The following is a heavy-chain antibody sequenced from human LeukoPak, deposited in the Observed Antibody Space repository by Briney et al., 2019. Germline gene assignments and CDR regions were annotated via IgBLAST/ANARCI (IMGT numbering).Heavy chain of an antibody. CDR1: GGSITTYY. Sequence: SETLSLTCTVSGGSITTYYWSWIRQPPGKGLEWIGYIFYSASTMYNPSLKSRLTISVDTSKNQFSLKLSSVTAADTAVYYCASEVVVPAAMSGYYYYYGMDVWGQGTTVTVSS. V-gene: IGHV4-59*01. J-gene: IGHJ6*02. D-gene: IGHD2-2*01. CDR3: ASEVVVPAAMSGYYYYYGMDV. CDR2: IFYSAST.